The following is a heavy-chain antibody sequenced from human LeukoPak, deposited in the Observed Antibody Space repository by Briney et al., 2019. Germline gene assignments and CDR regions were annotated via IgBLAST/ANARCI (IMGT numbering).Heavy chain of an antibody. CDR1: GYTFTGYS. J-gene: IGHJ6*02. V-gene: IGHV1-2*02. CDR2: INPNSGGT. CDR3: ARVKDILTGYYADYYYYGMDV. Sequence: GASVKVSCKASGYTFTGYSMHWVRHAPGQGLEWMGWINPNSGGTNYAQKFQGRVTMTRDTSISTAYMELSRLRSDGTAVYYCARVKDILTGYYADYYYYGMDVWGQGTTVTVSS. D-gene: IGHD3-9*01.